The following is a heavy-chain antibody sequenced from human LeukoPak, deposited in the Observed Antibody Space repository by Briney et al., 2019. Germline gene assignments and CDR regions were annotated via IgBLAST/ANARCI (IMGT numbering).Heavy chain of an antibody. CDR1: GFTFSSYA. CDR3: AKELGYNPPAAFDY. CDR2: ISWNSGSI. Sequence: GGSLRLSCAASGFTFSSYAMHWVRQAPGKGLEWVSGISWNSGSIGYADSVKGRFTISRDNAKNSLYLQMNSLRAEDTALYYCAKELGYNPPAAFDYWGQGTLVTVSS. J-gene: IGHJ4*02. D-gene: IGHD5-24*01. V-gene: IGHV3-9*01.